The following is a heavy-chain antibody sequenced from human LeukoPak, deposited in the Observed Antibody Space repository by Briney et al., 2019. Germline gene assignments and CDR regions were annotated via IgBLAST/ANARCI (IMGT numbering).Heavy chain of an antibody. D-gene: IGHD3-22*01. V-gene: IGHV1-18*01. J-gene: IGHJ4*02. Sequence: ASVKVSCKASGYTFTSYGISWVRQAPGQGLEWMGWISAYNGNTNYAQKLQGRVTMTTDTSTSTAYMELRSLRSEDTAVYYCATYYDSSGPIDYYFDYWGQGTLVTVSS. CDR2: ISAYNGNT. CDR3: ATYYDSSGPIDYYFDY. CDR1: GYTFTSYG.